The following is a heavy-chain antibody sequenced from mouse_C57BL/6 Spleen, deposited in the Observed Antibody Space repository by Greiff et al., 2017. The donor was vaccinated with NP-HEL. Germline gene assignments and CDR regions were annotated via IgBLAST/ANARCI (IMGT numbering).Heavy chain of an antibody. J-gene: IGHJ3*01. D-gene: IGHD4-1*01. V-gene: IGHV1-39*01. Sequence: EVQLVESGPELVKPGASVKISCKASGYSFTDYNMNWVKQSNGKSLEWIGVINPNYGTTSYNQKFKGKATLTVDQSSSPAYMQLNSLTSEDSAVYYGARGGTGSPFAYWGQGTLVTVSA. CDR1: GYSFTDYN. CDR2: INPNYGTT. CDR3: ARGGTGSPFAY.